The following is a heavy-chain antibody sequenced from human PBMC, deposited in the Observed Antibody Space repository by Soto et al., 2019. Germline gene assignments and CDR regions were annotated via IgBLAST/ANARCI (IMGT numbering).Heavy chain of an antibody. CDR2: IYPRDSDT. Sequence: EVQLVQSGAEVKKPGESLKISCKGSGYTFTNYWIAWVRQMPGKGLEWMGIIYPRDSDTKYSPSFQGQVTISADKSITTAYLQWSSLKASDTAMYYCARRAAVAGMSGGSLDIWGQGTMVTVSS. V-gene: IGHV5-51*03. J-gene: IGHJ3*02. D-gene: IGHD6-19*01. CDR1: GYTFTNYW. CDR3: ARRAAVAGMSGGSLDI.